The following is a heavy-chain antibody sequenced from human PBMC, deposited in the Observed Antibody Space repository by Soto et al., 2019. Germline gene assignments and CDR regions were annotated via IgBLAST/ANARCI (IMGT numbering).Heavy chain of an antibody. V-gene: IGHV1-18*01. CDR3: ARDRDYYDFLSGSVGMDV. Sequence: QVQLVQSGAEVKKPGASVKVSCKASGYTFTSYGISWVRQAPGQGLEWMGWISAYNGNTNYAQKLQGRVTMTTDTSTSTAYMELRSLRSDDTAVYYCARDRDYYDFLSGSVGMDVWGQGTTVTVSS. D-gene: IGHD3-3*01. J-gene: IGHJ6*02. CDR1: GYTFTSYG. CDR2: ISAYNGNT.